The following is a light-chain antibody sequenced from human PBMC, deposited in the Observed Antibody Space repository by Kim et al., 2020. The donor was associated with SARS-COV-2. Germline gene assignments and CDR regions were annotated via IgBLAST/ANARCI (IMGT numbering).Light chain of an antibody. J-gene: IGKJ5*01. CDR2: AAS. V-gene: IGKV1-16*01. CDR1: QDIANY. CDR3: QQYDTFPII. Sequence: ASVGDTVTITCRASQDIANYLAWHQQKPGKAPKSLMYAASTLENGVPSRFSGSGSGTDFTLTIISVQPEDFATYYCQQYDTFPIIFGQGTRLEIK.